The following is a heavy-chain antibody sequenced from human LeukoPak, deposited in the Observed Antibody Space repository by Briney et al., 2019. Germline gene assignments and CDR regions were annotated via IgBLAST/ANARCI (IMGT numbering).Heavy chain of an antibody. V-gene: IGHV3-23*01. CDR2: ISENGGRT. CDR1: GFTFSTYG. D-gene: IGHD1-26*01. CDR3: ARPRIGSYGGKLDY. J-gene: IGHJ4*02. Sequence: GGSLRLSCEASGFTFSTYGMSWVRQAPGKGLERVSSISENGGRTYYTDSVKGRFTISRDNSKNTLYLQMNSLRAGDTALYYCARPRIGSYGGKLDYWGQGTLVTVSS.